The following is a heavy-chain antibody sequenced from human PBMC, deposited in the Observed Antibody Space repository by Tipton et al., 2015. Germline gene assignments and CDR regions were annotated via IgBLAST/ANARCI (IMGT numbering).Heavy chain of an antibody. J-gene: IGHJ4*02. CDR2: VNPLNGNT. CDR3: GRDRGDVDWYAIDY. CDR1: NYTFSAFG. D-gene: IGHD6-13*01. Sequence: QLVQSGAEVKRSGASVTVSCKVSNYTFSAFGINWVRQAPGQGLEWVGWVNPLNGNTNLPRKHWGGVSLTTDTSTNTVYMALRGLTPDDTAVYYWGRDRGDVDWYAIDYWGQGTLVTVSS. V-gene: IGHV1-18*01.